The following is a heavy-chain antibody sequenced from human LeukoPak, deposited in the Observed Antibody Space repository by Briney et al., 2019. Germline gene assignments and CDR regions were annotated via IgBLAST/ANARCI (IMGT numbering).Heavy chain of an antibody. J-gene: IGHJ6*02. Sequence: GGSLRLSCAASGFTFSSYWMNWARQAPGKGREWVASINHNGNVNYYVDSVKGRFTISRDNAKNSLYLQMSNLRAEDTAVYFCARGGGLDVWGQGATVTVSS. CDR2: INHNGNVN. CDR1: GFTFSSYW. V-gene: IGHV3-7*03. CDR3: ARGGGLDV. D-gene: IGHD3-16*01.